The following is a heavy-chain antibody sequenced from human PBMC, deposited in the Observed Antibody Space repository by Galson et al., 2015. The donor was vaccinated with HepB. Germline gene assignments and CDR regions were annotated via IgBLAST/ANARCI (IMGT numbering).Heavy chain of an antibody. CDR3: ARVLLRFLEWSNRGAFDI. J-gene: IGHJ3*02. Sequence: SVKVSCKASGGTFSSYAISWVRQAPGQGLEWMGGIIPIFGTANYAQKFQGRVTITADESTSTAYMELSSLRSEDTAVYYCARVLLRFLEWSNRGAFDIWGQGTMVTVSS. V-gene: IGHV1-69*13. CDR2: IIPIFGTA. CDR1: GGTFSSYA. D-gene: IGHD3-3*01.